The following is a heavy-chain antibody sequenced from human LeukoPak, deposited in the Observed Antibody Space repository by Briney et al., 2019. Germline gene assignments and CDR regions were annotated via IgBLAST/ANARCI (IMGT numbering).Heavy chain of an antibody. J-gene: IGHJ4*02. D-gene: IGHD6-13*01. Sequence: ASVKVSCKASGYTFTSYGISWVRQAPGQGLEWMGWITTYMGNTNYAQKFQGRVTLTTDTSTSTAYMELRSLRSDDTAVYYCARGNEYSSSWSSFDYWGQGTLVTVSS. V-gene: IGHV1-18*01. CDR3: ARGNEYSSSWSSFDY. CDR1: GYTFTSYG. CDR2: ITTYMGNT.